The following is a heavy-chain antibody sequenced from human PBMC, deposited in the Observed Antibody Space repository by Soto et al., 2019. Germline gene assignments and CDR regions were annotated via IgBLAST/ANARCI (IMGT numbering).Heavy chain of an antibody. CDR2: ILYTGNT. V-gene: IGHV4-31*03. D-gene: IGHD3-10*01. Sequence: PSETLSLTCTVSGASISSTGYYWSWIRQHPGKGLEWIGSILYTGNTYYSPSLKSRVTISVDTSKNQFSLKLSSVTAADTAVYYCARRAYYYGSSFYFDYWGQGTLVTVSS. CDR3: ARRAYYYGSSFYFDY. J-gene: IGHJ4*02. CDR1: GASISSTGYY.